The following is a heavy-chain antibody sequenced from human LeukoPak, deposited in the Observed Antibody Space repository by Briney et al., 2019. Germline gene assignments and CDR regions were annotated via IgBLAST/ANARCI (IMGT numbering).Heavy chain of an antibody. CDR3: ARHGYSSSWPPTTYAFDI. V-gene: IGHV4-59*08. CDR2: IYYSGST. Sequence: SETLSLTCTVSGGSISSYYWSWIRQPPGKGLEWIGYIYYSGSTNYNPSLKSRVTISVGTSKNQFSLKLSSVTAADTAVYYCARHGYSSSWPPTTYAFDIWGQGTMVTVSS. J-gene: IGHJ3*02. CDR1: GGSISSYY. D-gene: IGHD6-13*01.